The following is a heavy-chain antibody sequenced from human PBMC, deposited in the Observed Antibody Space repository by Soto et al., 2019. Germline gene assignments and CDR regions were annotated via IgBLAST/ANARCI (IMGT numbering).Heavy chain of an antibody. CDR3: ARESFSASPNFFDY. V-gene: IGHV3-48*03. CDR1: GFAFSNYE. D-gene: IGHD3-3*02. CDR2: ISLSGSTI. J-gene: IGHJ4*02. Sequence: EVQLVESGGGLVQPGGSLRLSCAASGFAFSNYEMNWVRQAPGKGLEWVSYISLSGSTIYYADSVKGRFTISRDDAKNSLYLQMNCLRADDTAVYYCARESFSASPNFFDYWGQGTLVTVSS.